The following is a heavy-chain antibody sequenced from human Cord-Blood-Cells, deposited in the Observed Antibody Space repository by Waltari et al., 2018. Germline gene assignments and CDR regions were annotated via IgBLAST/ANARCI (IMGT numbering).Heavy chain of an antibody. J-gene: IGHJ5*02. CDR2: IYSGGST. V-gene: IGHV3-53*01. CDR1: GFTVSSNY. Sequence: EVQLVESGGGLIQPGGSLRLSCAASGFTVSSNYMSWVRQAPGKGLEWVSVIYSGGSTYNADSVKGRFTISRDNSKNTLYLQMNSLRAEDTAVYYCARDRLHYNWFDPWGQGTLVTVSS. CDR3: ARDRLHYNWFDP. D-gene: IGHD4-4*01.